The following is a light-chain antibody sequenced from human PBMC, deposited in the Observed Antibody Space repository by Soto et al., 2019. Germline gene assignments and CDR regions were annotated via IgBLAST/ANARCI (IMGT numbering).Light chain of an antibody. CDR2: AAS. CDR3: LQDYGESWT. J-gene: IGKJ1*01. Sequence: MTQSPSSLSASGGEKIIITCRASQTVGSDVSWYQQKPGQAPKLLIYAASNLYTGVPSRFSGSRSGTEFTLTISSLQHEDFAFYYCLQDYGESWTFGQGTKVEIE. V-gene: IGKV1-6*01. CDR1: QTVGSD.